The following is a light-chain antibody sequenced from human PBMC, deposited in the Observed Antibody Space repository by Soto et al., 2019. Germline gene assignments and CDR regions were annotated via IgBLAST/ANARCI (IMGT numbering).Light chain of an antibody. CDR2: GAS. Sequence: EIVLTRSPATLSLSPGERATVSCRASQSISSYLAWYQQKRGQAPRLLIYGASNRATGIPDRFSGSGSGTGFTLTINRLEPEDFAVYYCQQYGSSPNTFGQGTRLEIK. V-gene: IGKV3-20*01. CDR1: QSISSY. J-gene: IGKJ5*01. CDR3: QQYGSSPNT.